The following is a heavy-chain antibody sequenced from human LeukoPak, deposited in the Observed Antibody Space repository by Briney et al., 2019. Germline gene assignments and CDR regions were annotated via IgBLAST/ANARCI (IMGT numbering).Heavy chain of an antibody. CDR1: GGTFSSYA. V-gene: IGHV1-69*04. CDR2: IIPILGIA. J-gene: IGHJ5*02. CDR3: AYLGPLGYPRHH. Sequence: ASVKVSCKASGGTFSSYAISWVRQAPGQGLEWMGRIIPILGIANYAQKFQGRVTITADKSTSTAYMELSSLRSEDTAVYYCAYLGPLGYPRHHWGQGTLVTVSS. D-gene: IGHD1-1*01.